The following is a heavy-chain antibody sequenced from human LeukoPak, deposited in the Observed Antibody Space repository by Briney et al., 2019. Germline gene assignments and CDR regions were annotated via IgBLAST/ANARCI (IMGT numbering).Heavy chain of an antibody. Sequence: SETLSLTCTVSAGSINSYYWSWVRQPAGKGLEWIGRIHTGGNTNYNPSLMSRVTMSVDTSKNQFSLRLTSVTAADTAVYYCASSFAAAGYYQGMDVWGQGTTVTVSS. CDR3: ASSFAAAGYYQGMDV. CDR1: AGSINSYY. CDR2: IHTGGNT. J-gene: IGHJ6*02. D-gene: IGHD6-25*01. V-gene: IGHV4-4*07.